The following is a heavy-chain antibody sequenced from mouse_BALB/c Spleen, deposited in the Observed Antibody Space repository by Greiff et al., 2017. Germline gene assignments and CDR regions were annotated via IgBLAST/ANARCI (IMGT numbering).Heavy chain of an antibody. CDR2: IDPANGNT. V-gene: IGHV14-3*02. J-gene: IGHJ2*01. Sequence: VQLQQSGAELVKPGASVKLSCTASGFNIKDTYMHWVKQRPEQGLEWIGRIDPANGNTKYDPKFQGKATITADTSSNTAYLQLSSLTSEDTAVYYCARSYRYAYFDDWGQGTTLTVSS. D-gene: IGHD2-14*01. CDR1: GFNIKDTY. CDR3: ARSYRYAYFDD.